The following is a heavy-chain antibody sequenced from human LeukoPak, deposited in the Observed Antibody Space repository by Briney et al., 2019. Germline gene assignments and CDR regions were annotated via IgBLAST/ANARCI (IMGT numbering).Heavy chain of an antibody. CDR3: ARVGQWLAFDY. CDR2: IYYSGST. Sequence: SETLSLTCTVSGGSISSYYWSWIRQPPGKGLEWIGHIYYSGSTNYNPSLKSRVTISVDTSKNQFSLKLSSVTAADTAVYYCARVGQWLAFDYWGQGTLVTVSS. CDR1: GGSISSYY. V-gene: IGHV4-59*01. D-gene: IGHD6-19*01. J-gene: IGHJ4*02.